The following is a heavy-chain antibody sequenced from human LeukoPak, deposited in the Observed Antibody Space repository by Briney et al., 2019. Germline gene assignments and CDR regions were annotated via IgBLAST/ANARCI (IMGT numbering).Heavy chain of an antibody. J-gene: IGHJ4*02. CDR2: IYYSGST. CDR3: ARHTWNYYDSSGEFDY. V-gene: IGHV4-39*07. Sequence: SETLSLTCTVSGGSISSSSYYWGWIRQPPGKGLEWIGSIYYSGSTYYNPSLKSRVTISVDTSKNQFSLKLSSVTAADTAVYYCARHTWNYYDSSGEFDYWGQGTLVTVSS. CDR1: GGSISSSSYY. D-gene: IGHD3-22*01.